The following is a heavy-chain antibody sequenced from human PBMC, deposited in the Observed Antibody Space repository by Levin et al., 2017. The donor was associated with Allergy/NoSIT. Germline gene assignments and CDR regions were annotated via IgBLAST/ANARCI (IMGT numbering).Heavy chain of an antibody. CDR2: ISGSGGRT. J-gene: IGHJ4*02. CDR1: GFTFSRHA. CDR3: AKDSALLEDAPMVPLDD. V-gene: IGHV3-23*01. D-gene: IGHD3-10*01. Sequence: SCAASGFTFSRHAMSWVRQAPGKGLEWVSGISGSGGRTYYADSVKGRFTISRDNSNNTLYLQIDSLRAEDKALYFCAKDSALLEDAPMVPLDDWSQGTLVPVSS.